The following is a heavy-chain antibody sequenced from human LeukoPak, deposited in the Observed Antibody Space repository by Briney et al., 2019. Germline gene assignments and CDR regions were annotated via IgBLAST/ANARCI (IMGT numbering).Heavy chain of an antibody. CDR1: GGSISNYY. CDR2: INHSGST. CDR3: ARSPQWLENWFDP. Sequence: PSETLSLTCTVSGGSISNYYWSWIRQPPGKGLEWIGEINHSGSTNYNPSLKSRVTISVDTSKNQFSLKLSSVTAADTAVYYCARSPQWLENWFDPWGQGTLVTVSS. J-gene: IGHJ5*02. D-gene: IGHD6-19*01. V-gene: IGHV4-34*01.